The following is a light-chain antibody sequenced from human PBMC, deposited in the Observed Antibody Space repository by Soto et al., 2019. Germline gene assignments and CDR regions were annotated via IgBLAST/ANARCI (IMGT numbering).Light chain of an antibody. V-gene: IGLV2-8*01. CDR3: SSYAGDKNV. J-gene: IGLJ1*01. CDR1: SSDVGAYNY. CDR2: EVS. Sequence: QSALTQPPSASGSPGQSVTISCTGTSSDVGAYNYVSWYQQHPGKAPKLLIYEVSKRPSGVPDRFSGSKSGNTAYLTVSGLQAEDEADYYCSSYAGDKNVFGTGTKVTVL.